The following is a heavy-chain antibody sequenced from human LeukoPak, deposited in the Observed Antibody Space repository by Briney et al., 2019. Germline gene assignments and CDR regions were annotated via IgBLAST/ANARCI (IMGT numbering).Heavy chain of an antibody. CDR3: AKRPADCGRSSCPLINHYYYGMGV. CDR2: TYYMSKWIN. D-gene: IGHD2-21*01. J-gene: IGHJ6*02. Sequence: SQTLSLTCAISGDSVSSNDAAWNWIRQSPSRGLEWLGRTYYMSKWINDYAVSVKNRITINPDTSKNQFSLQLNSVTPEDTAVYHCAKRPADCGRSSCPLINHYYYGMGVWGQGTTVTVS. CDR1: GDSVSSNDAA. V-gene: IGHV6-1*01.